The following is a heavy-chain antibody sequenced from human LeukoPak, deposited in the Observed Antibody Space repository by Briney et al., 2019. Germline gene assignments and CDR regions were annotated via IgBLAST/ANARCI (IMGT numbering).Heavy chain of an antibody. Sequence: GGSLILSCAASGFTFSSYSMNWVRQAPGKGLEWVSYISSSSSTIYYADSVKGRFTISRDNAKSTLNLQMNSLRAEDTAVYYCARDLGQYYDTSDNWFDPWGQGTLVTVSS. CDR1: GFTFSSYS. CDR2: ISSSSSTI. D-gene: IGHD3-22*01. J-gene: IGHJ5*02. CDR3: ARDLGQYYDTSDNWFDP. V-gene: IGHV3-48*04.